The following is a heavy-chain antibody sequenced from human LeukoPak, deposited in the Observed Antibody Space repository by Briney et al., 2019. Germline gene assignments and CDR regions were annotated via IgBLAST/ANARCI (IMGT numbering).Heavy chain of an antibody. CDR2: FDPEDGET. D-gene: IGHD5-18*01. V-gene: IGHV1-24*01. CDR1: GYTLTELS. J-gene: IGHJ4*02. Sequence: ASVKVSCKVSGYTLTELSMHWVRQAPGKGLEWMGGFDPEDGETIYAQKFQGRVTMTEDTSTDTAYMELSSLRSEDTAVYYCATLLFGRGYSYDWGQGTLVTVSS. CDR3: ATLLFGRGYSYD.